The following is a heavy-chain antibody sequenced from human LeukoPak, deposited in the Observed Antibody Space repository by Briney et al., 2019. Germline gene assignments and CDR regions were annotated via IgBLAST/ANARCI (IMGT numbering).Heavy chain of an antibody. V-gene: IGHV4-59*12. Sequence: PSETLSLTCTVSGGSISGFYWSWIRQPPGKGLEWIGYIYYSGSTNYNPSLKSRVTISVDTSKNQFSLKLSSVTAADTAVYYSAVVIANDAFDIWGQGTMVTVSS. CDR1: GGSISGFY. J-gene: IGHJ3*02. D-gene: IGHD3-22*01. CDR3: AVVIANDAFDI. CDR2: IYYSGST.